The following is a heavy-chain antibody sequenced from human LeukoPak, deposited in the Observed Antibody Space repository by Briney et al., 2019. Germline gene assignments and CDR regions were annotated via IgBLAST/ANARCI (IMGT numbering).Heavy chain of an antibody. CDR3: AIMHRYYDGSGYWVQ. CDR1: GGSISSYY. J-gene: IGHJ4*02. V-gene: IGHV4-59*01. D-gene: IGHD3-22*01. Sequence: SETLSLTCTVSGGSISSYYWSWIRQPPGKGLEWIGYIYYSGSTNYNPSLKSRVTVSVDTSKNQFSLKLSSVTAADTAVYYCAIMHRYYDGSGYWVQWGQGTLVTVSS. CDR2: IYYSGST.